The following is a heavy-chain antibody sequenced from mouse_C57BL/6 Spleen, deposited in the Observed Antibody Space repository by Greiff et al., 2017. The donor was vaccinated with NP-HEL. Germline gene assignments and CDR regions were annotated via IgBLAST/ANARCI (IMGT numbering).Heavy chain of an antibody. V-gene: IGHV1-69*01. J-gene: IGHJ2*01. CDR2: IDPSDSYT. CDR1: GYTFTSYW. CDR3: ARSLSKVVATDY. D-gene: IGHD1-1*01. Sequence: QVQLQQPGAELVMPGASVKLSCKASGYTFTSYWMHWVKQRPGQGLEWIGEIDPSDSYTNYNQKFKGKSTLTVDKSSSTAYMQLSSLTSEDSAVYYCARSLSKVVATDYWGQGTTLTVSS.